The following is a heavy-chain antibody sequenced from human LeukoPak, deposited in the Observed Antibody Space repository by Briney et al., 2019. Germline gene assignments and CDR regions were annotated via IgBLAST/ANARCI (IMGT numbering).Heavy chain of an antibody. Sequence: PGGSLRLSCAASGFTFSTYSGNWVRQAPRKGLEWVSSIGSSSSFIYYADSVKGRFTISRDNAKNSLYLQMSSLRAEDTAVYYCARRSGTGDFDYWGQGTLVTVSS. CDR3: ARRSGTGDFDY. J-gene: IGHJ4*02. CDR1: GFTFSTYS. D-gene: IGHD1-14*01. V-gene: IGHV3-21*01. CDR2: IGSSSSFI.